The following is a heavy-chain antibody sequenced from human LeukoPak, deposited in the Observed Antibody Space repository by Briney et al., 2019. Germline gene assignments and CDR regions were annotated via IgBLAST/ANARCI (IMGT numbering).Heavy chain of an antibody. CDR2: ISYDGSNK. V-gene: IGHV3-30-3*01. CDR3: ARATYYYDSSGYYYVSVEAGSAFDI. CDR1: GFTFSSYA. Sequence: GGSLRLSCAASGFTFSSYAMHWVRQAPGKGLEWVAVISYDGSNKYYADSVKGRFTISRDNSKNTLYLQMNSLRAEDTAVYYCARATYYYDSSGYYYVSVEAGSAFDIWGQGTMVTVSS. D-gene: IGHD3-22*01. J-gene: IGHJ3*02.